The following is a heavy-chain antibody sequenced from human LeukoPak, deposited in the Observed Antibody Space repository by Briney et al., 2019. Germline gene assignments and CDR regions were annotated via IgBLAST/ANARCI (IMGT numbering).Heavy chain of an antibody. V-gene: IGHV3-64D*06. CDR2: ISSNGGST. Sequence: GGSLRLSCSASGFTLSSYAMHWVRQAPGKGLEYVSAISSNGGSTYYADSVKGRFTISRDNSKNTLYLQMSSLRAEDTAVYYCVKDFSHTMVRGDVDPWGQGTLVTVSS. J-gene: IGHJ5*02. CDR3: VKDFSHTMVRGDVDP. D-gene: IGHD3-10*01. CDR1: GFTLSSYA.